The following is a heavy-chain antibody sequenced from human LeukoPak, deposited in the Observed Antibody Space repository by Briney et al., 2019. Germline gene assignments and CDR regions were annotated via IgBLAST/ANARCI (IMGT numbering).Heavy chain of an antibody. J-gene: IGHJ4*02. CDR3: AREMDPAMIFSASFDY. V-gene: IGHV6-1*01. D-gene: IGHD5-18*01. CDR2: TYYRSKWSN. CDR1: GDTQSSNRAG. Sequence: SQTHSLTRAIPGDTQSSNRAGWNWLRQPPSRGLEWLGRTYYRSKWSNDYAVSLKSRITINPDTSKNQFSLQLNSVTPEDTAVYYCAREMDPAMIFSASFDYWGQGTLVTVSS.